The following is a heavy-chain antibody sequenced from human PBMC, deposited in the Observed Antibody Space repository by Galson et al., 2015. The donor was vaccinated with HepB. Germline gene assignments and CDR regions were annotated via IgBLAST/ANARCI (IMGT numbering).Heavy chain of an antibody. Sequence: SLRLSCAASGFTFSSYGMHWVRQAPGKGLEWVAVISYDGSNKYYADSVKGRFTISRDNSKNTLYLQMNSLRAEDTAVYYCAKDQGVQLAPRDFDGMDVWGQGTTVTVSS. CDR3: AKDQGVQLAPRDFDGMDV. D-gene: IGHD6-6*01. J-gene: IGHJ6*02. CDR1: GFTFSSYG. V-gene: IGHV3-30*18. CDR2: ISYDGSNK.